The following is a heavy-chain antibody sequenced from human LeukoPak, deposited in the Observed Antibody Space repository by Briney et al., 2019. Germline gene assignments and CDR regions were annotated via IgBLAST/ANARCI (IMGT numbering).Heavy chain of an antibody. CDR1: GGSISSSS. D-gene: IGHD2-2*01. J-gene: IGHJ5*02. CDR2: IYTSGST. Sequence: SETLSLTCTASGGSISSSSRRWIRQPAGKGLEWIGCIYTSGSTNYNPSLKSRVTMSVDTSKSQFSLKLSSVTAADTAVYYCARDGHLEYCSSTSCSNWFDPWGQGTLVTVSS. V-gene: IGHV4-4*07. CDR3: ARDGHLEYCSSTSCSNWFDP.